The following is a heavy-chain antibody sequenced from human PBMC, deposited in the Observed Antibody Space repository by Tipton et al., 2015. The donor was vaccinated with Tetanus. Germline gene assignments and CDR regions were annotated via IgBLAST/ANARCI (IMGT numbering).Heavy chain of an antibody. J-gene: IGHJ6*02. D-gene: IGHD3-22*01. CDR2: ISSGSTYI. CDR3: ARDQIVEQATRDHDYGVDV. V-gene: IGHV3-21*01. CDR1: GLSFSGYG. Sequence: GSLRLSCATSGLSFSGYGLHWLRQAPGKGLEWVSSISSGSTYIYYADSVKGRFTISRDNAKNSLYLLMDSLRAEDTAVYYCARDQIVEQATRDHDYGVDVWGQGTTVTVSS.